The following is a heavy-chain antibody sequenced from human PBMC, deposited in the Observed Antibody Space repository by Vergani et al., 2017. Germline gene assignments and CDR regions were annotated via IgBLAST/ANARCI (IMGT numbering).Heavy chain of an antibody. Sequence: QVQLVESGGGVVQPGRSLRLSCAASGFTFSSYGMHWVRQAPGKGLEWVAVIWYDGSNKYYADSVKGRFTISRDNSKNTLYLQMNSLRAEDTAVYYCARTAAGPYYFDYWGQGTLVTVSS. CDR2: IWYDGSNK. CDR1: GFTFSSYG. V-gene: IGHV3-33*01. CDR3: ARTAAGPYYFDY. J-gene: IGHJ4*02. D-gene: IGHD6-13*01.